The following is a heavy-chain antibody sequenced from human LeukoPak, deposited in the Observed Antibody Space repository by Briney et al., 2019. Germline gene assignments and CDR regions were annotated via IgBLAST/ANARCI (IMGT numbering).Heavy chain of an antibody. CDR3: ARGRWELPFSNYYYYGMDV. CDR1: GYSFTSYW. Sequence: GESLQISCKGSGYSFTSYWIGWVRRLPGKGLEWLGIFYPGDSDTRYSPSFQGQVTTSADKSISTAYLQWSSLKASDTDMYDCARGRWELPFSNYYYYGMDVWGQGTTVTVSS. D-gene: IGHD1-26*01. CDR2: FYPGDSDT. V-gene: IGHV5-51*01. J-gene: IGHJ6*02.